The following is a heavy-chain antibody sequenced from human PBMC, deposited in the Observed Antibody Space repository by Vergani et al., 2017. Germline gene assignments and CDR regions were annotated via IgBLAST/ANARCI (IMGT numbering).Heavy chain of an antibody. CDR2: IYTSGST. D-gene: IGHD3-3*01. Sequence: QVQLQQWGAGLLKPSETLSLTCAVYGGSFSGYYWSWIRQPPGKGLEWIGRIYTSGSTNYNPSLKSRVTMSVDTSKNQFSLKLSSVTAADTAVYYCAAYYDFWSGIPFWGQGTLVTVSS. CDR1: GGSFSGYY. CDR3: AAYYDFWSGIPF. V-gene: IGHV4-59*10. J-gene: IGHJ4*02.